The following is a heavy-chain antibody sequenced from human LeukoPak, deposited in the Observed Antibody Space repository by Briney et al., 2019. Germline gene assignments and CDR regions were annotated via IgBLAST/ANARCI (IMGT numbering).Heavy chain of an antibody. Sequence: SETLSLTCAVYGGSFSGYYWSWIRQPPGKGLEWIGEINHSGSTNYNPSLKSRVTISVDTSKNQFSLKLSSVTAADTAVYYCARTYSSSWLYFDYWGQGILVTVSS. CDR2: INHSGST. CDR1: GGSFSGYY. J-gene: IGHJ4*02. D-gene: IGHD6-13*01. CDR3: ARTYSSSWLYFDY. V-gene: IGHV4-34*01.